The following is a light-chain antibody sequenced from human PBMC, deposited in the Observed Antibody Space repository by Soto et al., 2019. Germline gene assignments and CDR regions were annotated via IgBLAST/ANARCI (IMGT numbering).Light chain of an antibody. V-gene: IGKV3-15*01. CDR2: GVS. Sequence: EIVMTQSPATLSVSPGERANLSCRASQSVSSYLAWYQQKPGQAPRLLMYGVSTRATGIPARFSGSGSGTEFTLTISSLQSEDFAVYYCQQYNNWPPITFGQGTRLEIK. CDR1: QSVSSY. J-gene: IGKJ5*01. CDR3: QQYNNWPPIT.